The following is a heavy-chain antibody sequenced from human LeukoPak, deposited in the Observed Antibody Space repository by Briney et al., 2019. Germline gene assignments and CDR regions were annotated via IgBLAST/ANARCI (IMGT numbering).Heavy chain of an antibody. V-gene: IGHV3-7*03. CDR1: GVTFSSDW. CDR2: IKQDGSEK. Sequence: GGSLRLSCAASGVTFSSDWMSWVRQAPGKGLEWVANIKQDGSEKYYVDSVKGRFTISRDNAKNSLYLQMNSLRAEDTAVYYCARDPEGYSYGDSSFDYWGQGTLVTVSS. J-gene: IGHJ4*02. CDR3: ARDPEGYSYGDSSFDY. D-gene: IGHD5-18*01.